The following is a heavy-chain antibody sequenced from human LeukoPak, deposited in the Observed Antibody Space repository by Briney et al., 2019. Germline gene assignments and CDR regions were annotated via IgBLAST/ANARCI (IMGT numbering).Heavy chain of an antibody. Sequence: GGSLRLSCAASGFTVNRNYMSWVRQAPGKGLEWVSVIYSGGSTYYADSVKGRFTISRDNSNNTVYLQMNSLRAEDTAVYYCARAPSNAHFDYWGQGTLVTVSS. CDR1: GFTVNRNY. V-gene: IGHV3-66*01. CDR3: ARAPSNAHFDY. CDR2: IYSGGST. J-gene: IGHJ4*02. D-gene: IGHD3-3*02.